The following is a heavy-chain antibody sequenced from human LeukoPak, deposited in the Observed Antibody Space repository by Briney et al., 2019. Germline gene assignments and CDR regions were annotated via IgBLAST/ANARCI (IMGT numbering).Heavy chain of an antibody. Sequence: ASVKVSCKASGYTFTSYDINWVRQATGQGLEWMGWMNPNSGNTGCAQKFQGRVTMTRNTSISTAYMEVSSLGSDDTAVYFCARGTLDYDVVTGIHYYYMDVWGTGTTVTVSS. CDR2: MNPNSGNT. D-gene: IGHD3-9*01. CDR3: ARGTLDYDVVTGIHYYYMDV. V-gene: IGHV1-8*01. J-gene: IGHJ6*03. CDR1: GYTFTSYD.